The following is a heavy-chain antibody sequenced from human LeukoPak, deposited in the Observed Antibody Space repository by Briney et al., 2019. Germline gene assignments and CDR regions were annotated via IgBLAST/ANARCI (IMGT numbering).Heavy chain of an antibody. CDR2: INPNSGGT. CDR3: ARDRRDRTYYYDSSGYYPFDY. CDR1: GYTFTGYY. J-gene: IGHJ4*02. V-gene: IGHV1-2*02. Sequence: ASVKVSCKASGYTFTGYYMHWVRQAPGQGLEWMGWINPNSGGTNYAQKFQGRVTMTRDTSISTAYMELSRLRSDDTAVYYCARDRRDRTYYYDSSGYYPFDYWGQGTLVTVSP. D-gene: IGHD3-22*01.